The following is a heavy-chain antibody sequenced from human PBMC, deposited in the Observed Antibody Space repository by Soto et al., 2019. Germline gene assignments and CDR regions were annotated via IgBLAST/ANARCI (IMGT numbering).Heavy chain of an antibody. V-gene: IGHV3-30-3*01. D-gene: IGHD6-19*01. J-gene: IGHJ4*02. Sequence: GGSLRISCAASGFTFSIYAMHWVRHAPGKGLEWVAVISYDGSNKYYADSVKGRFTISRDNSKNTLYLQMNSLRAEDTAVYYCARVGPRGGWYGYYFDYWGQGTLVTVSS. CDR3: ARVGPRGGWYGYYFDY. CDR2: ISYDGSNK. CDR1: GFTFSIYA.